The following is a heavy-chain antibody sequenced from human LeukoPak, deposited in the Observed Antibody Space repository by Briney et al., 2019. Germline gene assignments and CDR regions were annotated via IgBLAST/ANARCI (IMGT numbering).Heavy chain of an antibody. CDR1: GFTFRSYS. D-gene: IGHD6-19*01. CDR2: ISLSGGST. Sequence: GGSLRLSCAASGFTFRSYSMRWVRQAPAKGLEWVSAISLSGGSTYYADSVKGRFTISRDNSKNTLYLQMNSLRAEDTAVYYCAKAPGAVAAMGGQGTLVTVSS. CDR3: AKAPGAVAAM. V-gene: IGHV3-23*01. J-gene: IGHJ4*02.